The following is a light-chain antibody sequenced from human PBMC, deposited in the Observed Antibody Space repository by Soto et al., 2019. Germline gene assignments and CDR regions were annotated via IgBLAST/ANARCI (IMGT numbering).Light chain of an antibody. CDR3: QQRYNWPPIT. J-gene: IGKJ5*01. CDR2: DAS. CDR1: QSVRTY. Sequence: EIVLTQSPATLSLSPGDRVTLSCRASQSVRTYLGWYQQKPGQAPRLLIYDASNRAPGIPARFSGSGSGTDFTLTISSLETEDFAVYYCQQRYNWPPITFGQGTRLDIK. V-gene: IGKV3-11*01.